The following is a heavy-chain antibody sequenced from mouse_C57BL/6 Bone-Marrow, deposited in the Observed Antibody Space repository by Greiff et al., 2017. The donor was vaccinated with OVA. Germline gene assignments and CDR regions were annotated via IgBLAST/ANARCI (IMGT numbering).Heavy chain of an antibody. CDR2: ISNGGGST. J-gene: IGHJ2*01. V-gene: IGHV5-12*01. CDR3: ARYYDYFDY. D-gene: IGHD2-4*01. CDR1: GFTFSDYY. Sequence: DVTLVESGGGLVQPGGSLKLSCAASGFTFSDYYMYWVRQPPEKRLEWVAYISNGGGSTYYPDTVKGRFTISRDNAKNTLYLQMSRLKSEDTAMYYCARYYDYFDYWGQGTTLTVSS.